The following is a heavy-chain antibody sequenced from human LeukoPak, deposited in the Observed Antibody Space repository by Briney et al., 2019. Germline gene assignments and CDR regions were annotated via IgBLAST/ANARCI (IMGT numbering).Heavy chain of an antibody. D-gene: IGHD2-8*01. CDR2: IYYSGST. CDR3: ARGTRYLVYAH. Sequence: PSETLSLTCTVSGGSISSGDYYWSWIRQPPGKGLEWIGYIYYSGSTYYNPSLKSRVTISVDTSKDQFSLKLSSVTAADTAVYYCARGTRYLVYAHWGQGTLVTVSS. J-gene: IGHJ4*02. CDR1: GGSISSGDYY. V-gene: IGHV4-30-4*08.